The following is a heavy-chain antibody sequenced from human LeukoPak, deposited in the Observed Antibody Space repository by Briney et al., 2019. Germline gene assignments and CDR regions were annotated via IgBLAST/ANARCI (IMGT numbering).Heavy chain of an antibody. Sequence: GGSLRLSCAASGFTFSNAWMSWVRQAPGKGLESVGRIKSKTDGGTTDYAAPVKGRFTISRYDSKKTLYLQMNSLETEDTAVYYCTTGPKEGTFGGVIVIPGGFDYWGQGTLVSVSS. J-gene: IGHJ4*02. CDR2: IKSKTDGGTT. CDR1: GFTFSNAW. D-gene: IGHD3-16*02. V-gene: IGHV3-15*01. CDR3: TTGPKEGTFGGVIVIPGGFDY.